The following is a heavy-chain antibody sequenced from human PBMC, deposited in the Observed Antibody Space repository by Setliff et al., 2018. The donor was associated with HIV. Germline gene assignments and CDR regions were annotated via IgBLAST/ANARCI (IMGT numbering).Heavy chain of an antibody. D-gene: IGHD2-21*02. CDR3: ARGEFYCGTDCYWSSFDY. CDR1: GGSISNSY. CDR2: IYTSGST. Sequence: SETLSLTCTVSGGSISNSYWTWIRQPPGKGLEWIGYIYTSGSTNYNPSLKSRVIISVDTSKNQFSLKLSSVTAAATAVYYCARGEFYCGTDCYWSSFDYWGQGILVTV. J-gene: IGHJ4*02. V-gene: IGHV4-4*08.